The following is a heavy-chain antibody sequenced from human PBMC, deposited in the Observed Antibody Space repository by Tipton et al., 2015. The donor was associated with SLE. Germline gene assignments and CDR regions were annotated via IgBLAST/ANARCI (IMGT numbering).Heavy chain of an antibody. CDR2: ILPIYFPA. CDR1: GGTFTNYA. D-gene: IGHD3-22*01. V-gene: IGHV1-69*05. J-gene: IGHJ4*02. Sequence: QLVQSGAEVKKPGSSVKLSCKASGGTFTNYAVSWVRQAPGQGLEWMGGILPIYFPANYAQKFHDRVTITTDESKTTAYMAVSSLRSEDTAVYYCASWLYFDTKNMYFDYWGQGTLVTVSS. CDR3: ASWLYFDTKNMYFDY.